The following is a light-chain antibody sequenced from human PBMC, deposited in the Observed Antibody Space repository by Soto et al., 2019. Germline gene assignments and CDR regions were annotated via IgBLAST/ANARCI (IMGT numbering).Light chain of an antibody. J-gene: IGLJ2*01. CDR3: SSYTSSSTQV. V-gene: IGLV2-14*01. Sequence: QSVLTQPASVSGSPGGSITISCTGTSSDVGGYNYVSWYQQHPGKAPKLMIYDVSNRPSGASNRFSGSKSGNTASLTISGLQAEDEADYYCSSYTSSSTQVFGGGTKVTVL. CDR2: DVS. CDR1: SSDVGGYNY.